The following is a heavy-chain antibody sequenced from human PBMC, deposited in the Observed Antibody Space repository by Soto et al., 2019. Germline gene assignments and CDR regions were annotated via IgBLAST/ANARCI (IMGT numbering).Heavy chain of an antibody. CDR2: MNPNSGNT. J-gene: IGHJ3*02. CDR3: ARFRWIVAPDAFDI. V-gene: IGHV1-8*01. Sequence: ASVKVSCKASGYTFTSYDINWVRQATGQGLEWMGWMNPNSGNTGYAQKFQGRVTMTRNTSISTAYMELSSLRSEDTAVYYCARFRWIVAPDAFDIWGQGTMVTVSS. D-gene: IGHD2-15*01. CDR1: GYTFTSYD.